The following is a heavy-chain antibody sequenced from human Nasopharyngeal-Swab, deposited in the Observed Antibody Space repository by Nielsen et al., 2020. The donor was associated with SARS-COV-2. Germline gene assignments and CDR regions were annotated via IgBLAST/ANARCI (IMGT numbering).Heavy chain of an antibody. CDR1: GYTLPGYY. Sequence: ASVKVSCKASGYTLPGYYMHWVRQAPGQGLEWMGWINPHSRGTKYAQKFQGRVPMTSDTSLNTAYMELRRLRSDDTAVYYCARDDYGDYGYFGHWGQGTLVTVSS. CDR2: INPHSRGT. CDR3: ARDDYGDYGYFGH. V-gene: IGHV1-2*02. D-gene: IGHD4-17*01. J-gene: IGHJ4*02.